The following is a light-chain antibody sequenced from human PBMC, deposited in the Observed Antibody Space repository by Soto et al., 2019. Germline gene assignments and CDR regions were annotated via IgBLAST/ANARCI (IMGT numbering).Light chain of an antibody. Sequence: QSALTHPASLSGSPWQSITIACSGTSSDIGAYDHVAWFQQFPGKTPKLVIYSVSNRPSGVSYRFSGSKSGNTASLTISGLQADDEADYYCISYTVSRSYVFGPGTKVTVL. J-gene: IGLJ1*01. CDR1: SSDIGAYDH. CDR2: SVS. V-gene: IGLV2-14*01. CDR3: ISYTVSRSYV.